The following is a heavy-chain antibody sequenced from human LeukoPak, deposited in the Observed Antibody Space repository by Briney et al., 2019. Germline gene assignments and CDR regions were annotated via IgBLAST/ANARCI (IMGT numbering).Heavy chain of an antibody. D-gene: IGHD3-22*01. CDR3: ARDRGYDSSGYHDAFDI. J-gene: IGHJ3*02. CDR1: GFTFGNYA. CDR2: IKQDGSEK. V-gene: IGHV3-7*01. Sequence: GGSLRLSCEASGFTFGNYAMSWVRQAPGKGLEWVANIKQDGSEKYYVDSVKGRFTISRDNAKNSLYLQMNSLRAEDTAVYYCARDRGYDSSGYHDAFDIWGQGTMVTVSS.